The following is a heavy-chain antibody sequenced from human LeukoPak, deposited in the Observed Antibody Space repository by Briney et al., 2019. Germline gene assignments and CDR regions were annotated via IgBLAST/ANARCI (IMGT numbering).Heavy chain of an antibody. CDR2: IDRDGSRI. V-gene: IGHV3-74*01. CDR1: GFTFSSYA. Sequence: GGSLRFSCAASGFTFSSYAMSWVRQAPGKGLVWVSRIDRDGSRINYADSVKGRFTISRDNGKNTLFLQMNSLRAEDAAVYYCVRGNDYGGPHYWGQGTLVTVSS. CDR3: VRGNDYGGPHY. J-gene: IGHJ4*02. D-gene: IGHD4-23*01.